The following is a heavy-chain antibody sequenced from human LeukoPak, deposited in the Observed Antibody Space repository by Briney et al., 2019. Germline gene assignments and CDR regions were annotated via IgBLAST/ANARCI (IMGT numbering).Heavy chain of an antibody. CDR2: IGGSGGNT. D-gene: IGHD1-26*01. V-gene: IGHV3-23*01. J-gene: IGHJ3*02. Sequence: GGSLRLSCAASGFIFSSYAMSWVRLAPGKGLEWVSAIGGSGGNTYYADSVNGRFTISRDNSKNTLYLQMNSLRAEDTAVYYCARVASWEPGIWGQGTMVTVSS. CDR3: ARVASWEPGI. CDR1: GFIFSSYA.